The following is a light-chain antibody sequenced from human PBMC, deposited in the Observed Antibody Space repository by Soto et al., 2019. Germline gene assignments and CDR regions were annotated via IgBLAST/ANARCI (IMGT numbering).Light chain of an antibody. V-gene: IGKV3-20*01. J-gene: IGKJ1*01. CDR1: QSVSGRF. CDR3: LHHDSSPTWT. CDR2: GAS. Sequence: EIVLTQSPGTLSLSPGERATLSCKASQSVSGRFLTWYQQKGRQAPRLLIYGASTRATGIPDRFSGSGSGTDFTLTISRLEPEDFAVYYCLHHDSSPTWTFGQGTKVEIK.